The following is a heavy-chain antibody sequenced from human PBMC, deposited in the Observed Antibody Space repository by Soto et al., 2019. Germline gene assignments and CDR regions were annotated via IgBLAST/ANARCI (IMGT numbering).Heavy chain of an antibody. D-gene: IGHD2-21*02. CDR3: ARNPNRYRSCQDCYVC. CDR1: EATCRRHS. J-gene: IGHJ4*01. Sequence: RLSWLPLEATCRRHSVNRIRQATGKGLEWVSSIGRDSNFIYYASSVKGGFIISRSSASNSVFLQSSSLRSQDTAVSYCARNPNRYRSCQDCYVCGGDGTLVTLSS. V-gene: IGHV3-21*01. CDR2: IGRDSNFI.